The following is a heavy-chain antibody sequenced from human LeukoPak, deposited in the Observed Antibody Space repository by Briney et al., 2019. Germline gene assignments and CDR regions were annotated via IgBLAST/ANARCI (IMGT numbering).Heavy chain of an antibody. Sequence: GGSLRLSCAASGFTFSSYGMHWVRQAPGKGLEWVAGIWYDGSNKYYADSVKGRFTISRDNSKNTLYLQMNSLRAEDTAVYYCARDLPPEYSSSLGYDYWGQGTLVTVSS. CDR1: GFTFSSYG. V-gene: IGHV3-33*01. J-gene: IGHJ4*02. D-gene: IGHD6-6*01. CDR3: ARDLPPEYSSSLGYDY. CDR2: IWYDGSNK.